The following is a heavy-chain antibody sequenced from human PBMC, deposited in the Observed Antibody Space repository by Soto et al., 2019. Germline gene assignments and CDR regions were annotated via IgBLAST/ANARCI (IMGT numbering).Heavy chain of an antibody. D-gene: IGHD2-21*02. CDR2: LYRAGTP. Sequence: PGGSLRLSCTASGFSVSSVYMSWVRQAPGKGLECVSSLYRAGTPYYADSVRGRFTISRDISRNTLYLQMNGLTKEDTALYYCASPTLPATKQTSDWDWYYYAMDVWGQGTAVTVSS. CDR1: GFSVSSVY. J-gene: IGHJ6*02. V-gene: IGHV3-53*01. CDR3: ASPTLPATKQTSDWDWYYYAMDV.